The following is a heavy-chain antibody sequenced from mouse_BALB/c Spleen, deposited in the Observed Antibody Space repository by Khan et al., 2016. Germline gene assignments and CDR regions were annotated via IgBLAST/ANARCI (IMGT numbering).Heavy chain of an antibody. CDR3: ARRVRWDLDV. CDR2: KNTETGEP. Sequence: QIQLVQSGPELKKPGETVKISCKASGYTFTDYSMHWVKQAPGKGLKWMGWKNTETGEPTYADDFKGRFAFSLETSASTAYLQINNLKNEDTATYFCARRVRWDLDVWGAGTTVTVSS. D-gene: IGHD2-14*01. J-gene: IGHJ1*01. V-gene: IGHV9-2-1*01. CDR1: GYTFTDYS.